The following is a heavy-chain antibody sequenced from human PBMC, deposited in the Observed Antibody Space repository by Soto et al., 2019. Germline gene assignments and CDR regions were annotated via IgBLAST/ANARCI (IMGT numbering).Heavy chain of an antibody. V-gene: IGHV1-18*01. Sequence: QVQLVQSGAEVKKPGASVKVSCKASGYRFSSYGITWVRQAPGQGLDWMGWNSTYNGNANYAKKFRGRVTMTPETSTSTAHRELRSLRSDDTAVYYFARTAIGDPKWLDPWGQGTLVSVSS. D-gene: IGHD4-17*01. CDR1: GYRFSSYG. J-gene: IGHJ5*02. CDR2: NSTYNGNA. CDR3: ARTAIGDPKWLDP.